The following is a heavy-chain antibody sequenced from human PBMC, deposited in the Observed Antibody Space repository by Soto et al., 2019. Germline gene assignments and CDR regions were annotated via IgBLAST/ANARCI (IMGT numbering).Heavy chain of an antibody. CDR3: TTDLGDTIFGVVPYAFAI. D-gene: IGHD3-3*01. Sequence: GGALRLSWAASGFTFSNAWKNWVRQAPGKGLEWVGRIKSKTDGGTTDYAAPVKGRFTISRDDSKNTLYLQMNSLKTEDTAVYYCTTDLGDTIFGVVPYAFAIWGRGTMVIGSS. J-gene: IGHJ3*02. V-gene: IGHV3-15*07. CDR1: GFTFSNAW. CDR2: IKSKTDGGTT.